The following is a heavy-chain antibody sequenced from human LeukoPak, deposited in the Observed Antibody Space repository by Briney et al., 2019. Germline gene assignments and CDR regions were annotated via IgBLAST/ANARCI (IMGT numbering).Heavy chain of an antibody. CDR1: VYTFTSYD. CDR3: ARDRSGSYSVPGGI. Sequence: ASVKVACKASVYTFTSYDIDWVRQATVQGLEWMGAIIPIFGTANYAQKFQGRVTITADESTSTAYMELSSLRSEDTAVYYCARDRSGSYSVPGGIWGQGTMVTVSS. V-gene: IGHV1-69*13. J-gene: IGHJ3*02. CDR2: IIPIFGTA. D-gene: IGHD1-26*01.